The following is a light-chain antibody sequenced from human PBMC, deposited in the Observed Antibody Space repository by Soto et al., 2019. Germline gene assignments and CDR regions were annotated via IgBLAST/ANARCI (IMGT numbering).Light chain of an antibody. Sequence: EIVMTQSPATLSVSPGERATLSCRASHSVSTNLAWYQQKPGQAPRLLIYGASTRATGVPARFSGSGSGTDFTLTISSLEPEDFGVYYCHQRSNWPPSFGPGTTVDVK. CDR3: HQRSNWPPS. J-gene: IGKJ3*01. CDR2: GAS. V-gene: IGKV3-11*01. CDR1: HSVSTN.